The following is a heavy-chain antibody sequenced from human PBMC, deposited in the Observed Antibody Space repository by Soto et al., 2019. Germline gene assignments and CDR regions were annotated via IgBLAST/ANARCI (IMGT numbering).Heavy chain of an antibody. CDR3: ATSLSGGGSFFDY. D-gene: IGHD6-19*01. CDR2: ISYDGTNK. J-gene: IGHJ4*02. Sequence: GGSLRLSCAASGVIFRSDIMHWVRQAPGEGLEWVSVISYDGTNKYYADSVKGRFTISRENSKNTLYLQMNSLRGEDTAVYYCATSLSGGGSFFDYWGQGTLVTSPQ. V-gene: IGHV3-30-3*01. CDR1: GVIFRSDI.